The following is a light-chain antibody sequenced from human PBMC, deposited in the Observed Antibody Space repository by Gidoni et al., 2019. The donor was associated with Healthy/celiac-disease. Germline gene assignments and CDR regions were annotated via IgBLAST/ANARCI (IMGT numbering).Light chain of an antibody. J-gene: IGKJ2*01. CDR2: KAS. CDR3: QQYNSYVDT. Sequence: IQMTQSPSTLSASVGDRVTITCRASQSISSWLAWYQQKPGKAPKLLIYKASSLESGVPSRFSGSGSGTEFTLTISSLQPDDFATYYCQQYNSYVDTFGQGTKLEIK. CDR1: QSISSW. V-gene: IGKV1-5*03.